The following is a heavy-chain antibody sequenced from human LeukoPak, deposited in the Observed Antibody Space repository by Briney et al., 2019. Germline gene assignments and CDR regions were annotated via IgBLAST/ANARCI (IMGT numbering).Heavy chain of an antibody. CDR1: GFSFSDSW. CDR3: ARGHGWFDP. V-gene: IGHV3-7*05. Sequence: GGSLRLSCAASGFSFSDSWMTWVRQAPGKGLEWVANIEQYGSEKNYVDSVKGRFTISRDNAKNSLYLQINILRAEDTAVYYCARGHGWFDPWGQGTLVTVSS. J-gene: IGHJ5*02. CDR2: IEQYGSEK.